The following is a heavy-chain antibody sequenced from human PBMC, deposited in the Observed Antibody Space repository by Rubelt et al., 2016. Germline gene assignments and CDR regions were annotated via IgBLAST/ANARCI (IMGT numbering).Heavy chain of an antibody. V-gene: IGHV3-23*01. J-gene: IGHJ3*02. Sequence: EVRLLESGGGLVQPGGSLRLSCAASGFTFSSYAMSWVRQAPGKGLEWVSAISGSGGSTYYADSVKGRFTISRDNSKNMLYLEMNSLRAEDTAVYYCAKDPDSGTYYFAFDIWGQGTMVTVSS. CDR1: GFTFSSYA. D-gene: IGHD1-26*01. CDR2: ISGSGGST. CDR3: AKDPDSGTYYFAFDI.